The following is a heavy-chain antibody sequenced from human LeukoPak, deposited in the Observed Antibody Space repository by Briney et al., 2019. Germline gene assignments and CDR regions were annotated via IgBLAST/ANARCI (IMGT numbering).Heavy chain of an antibody. CDR1: GFTFSSYA. CDR2: ISGSGGGT. CDR3: AKTVAAAKGFDY. D-gene: IGHD6-13*01. J-gene: IGHJ4*02. V-gene: IGHV3-23*01. Sequence: GGSLRLSCAASGFTFSSYAMSWVRQAPGKGLEWVSIISGSGGGTYYVDSMEGRFTISRDNSRNTLYLQMNSLRAEDTAVYYCAKTVAAAKGFDYWGQGTLVTVSS.